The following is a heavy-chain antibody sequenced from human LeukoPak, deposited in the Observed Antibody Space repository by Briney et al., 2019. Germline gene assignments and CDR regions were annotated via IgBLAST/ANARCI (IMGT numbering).Heavy chain of an antibody. J-gene: IGHJ3*02. D-gene: IGHD6-19*01. CDR1: GFTFRNAW. V-gene: IGHV3-53*01. Sequence: GGSLRLSCAASGFTFRNAWMSWVRQAPGKGLEWVSVIYTGGNTYYADSVKGRFTISRDNSKNTLYLQMHSLRAEDTAVYYCASPSSGQSFDIWGQGTMVTVSS. CDR2: IYTGGNT. CDR3: ASPSSGQSFDI.